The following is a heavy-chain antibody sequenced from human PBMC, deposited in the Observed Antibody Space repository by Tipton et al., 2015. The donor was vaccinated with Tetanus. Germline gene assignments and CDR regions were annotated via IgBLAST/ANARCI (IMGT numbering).Heavy chain of an antibody. CDR1: GGSISSYY. Sequence: TLSLTCTVSGGSISSYYWSWIRQPPGKGLEWIGYIYYSGSTNYNPSLKSRVTISVDTSKSQFSLKLSSVTAADTAVYYCASSMVRGVRYYYYYGTDVWGQGTTVTVSS. D-gene: IGHD3-10*01. J-gene: IGHJ6*02. V-gene: IGHV4-59*01. CDR2: IYYSGST. CDR3: ASSMVRGVRYYYYYGTDV.